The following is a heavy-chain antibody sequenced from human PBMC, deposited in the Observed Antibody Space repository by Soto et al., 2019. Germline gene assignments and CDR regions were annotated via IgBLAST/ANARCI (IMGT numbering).Heavy chain of an antibody. Sequence: ASVKVSCKASGYTFTSSAMHWVRQAPGQRLEWMGWINAGNGNTKYSQKFQGRVTITRDTSASTAYMELSSLRSEDTAVYYCARTENYYDSSGHFDYWGQGTLVTVSS. D-gene: IGHD3-22*01. CDR3: ARTENYYDSSGHFDY. J-gene: IGHJ4*02. V-gene: IGHV1-3*01. CDR1: GYTFTSSA. CDR2: INAGNGNT.